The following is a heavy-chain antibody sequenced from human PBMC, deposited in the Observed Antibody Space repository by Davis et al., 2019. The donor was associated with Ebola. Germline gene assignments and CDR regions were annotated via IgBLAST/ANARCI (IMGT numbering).Heavy chain of an antibody. Sequence: AASVKVSCKASGYTFTSYGISWVRQAPGQGLEWMGIINPSGGSTSYAQKFQGRVTMTRDTSISTAYMELSRLRSDDTAVYYCAREKKLGSGMDVWGQGTTVTVSS. V-gene: IGHV1-46*01. CDR2: INPSGGST. D-gene: IGHD6-13*01. CDR1: GYTFTSYG. CDR3: AREKKLGSGMDV. J-gene: IGHJ6*02.